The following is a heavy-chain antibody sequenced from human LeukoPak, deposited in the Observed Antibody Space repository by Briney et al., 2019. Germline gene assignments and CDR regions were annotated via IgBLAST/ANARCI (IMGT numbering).Heavy chain of an antibody. CDR1: GGSFSGYY. D-gene: IGHD1/OR15-1a*01. CDR3: AREGRGTRAYYFDY. V-gene: IGHV4-59*12. Sequence: SETLSLTCAVYGGSFSGYYWSWIRQPPGKGLEWIGYIYYSGSTNYNPSLKSRVTISVDTSKNQFSLKLSSVTAADTAVYYCAREGRGTRAYYFDYWGQGTLVTVSS. CDR2: IYYSGST. J-gene: IGHJ4*02.